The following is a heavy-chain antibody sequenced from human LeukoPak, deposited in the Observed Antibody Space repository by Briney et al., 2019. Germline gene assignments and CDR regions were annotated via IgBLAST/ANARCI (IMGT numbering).Heavy chain of an antibody. CDR1: GGSISSGGYY. V-gene: IGHV4-31*03. D-gene: IGHD1-26*01. Sequence: PSETLSLTCTVSGGSISSGGYYWRWLRQHPGKGLEWIGYIYYSGSTYYNPSLKSRVTISVDTSKNQFSLKLSSVTAADTAVYYCAREVRGSYRTPYGMDVWGQGTTVTVSS. CDR3: AREVRGSYRTPYGMDV. J-gene: IGHJ6*02. CDR2: IYYSGST.